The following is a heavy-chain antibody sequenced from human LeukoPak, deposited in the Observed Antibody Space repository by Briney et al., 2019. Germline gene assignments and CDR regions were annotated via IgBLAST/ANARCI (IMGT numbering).Heavy chain of an antibody. CDR1: GYTFTNYV. J-gene: IGHJ4*02. V-gene: IGHV1-3*01. D-gene: IGHD3-22*01. CDR2: INAGNGDT. CDR3: ARTPNYYDSNFYSDY. Sequence: ASVKVSCKASGYTFTNYVIHWVRQAPGQRLECMGWINAGNGDTKYSQKFQGRVTITRDTSASTAYMELSSLRSEDTAVYYCARTPNYYDSNFYSDYWGQGALVTVSS.